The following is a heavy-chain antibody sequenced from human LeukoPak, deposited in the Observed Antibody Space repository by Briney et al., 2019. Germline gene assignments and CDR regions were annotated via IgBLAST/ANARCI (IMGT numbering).Heavy chain of an antibody. CDR1: GFTFSSYW. CDR2: IKEDGSEK. V-gene: IGHV3-7*01. J-gene: IGHJ6*04. CDR3: AREYRSLGDV. D-gene: IGHD1-26*01. Sequence: GGSLRLSCAASGFTFSSYWMSWVRQTPGKGLEWVANIKEDGSEKYYVDSVKGRFTISRDNAKNSLSLQVNSLRAEDTAVYYCAREYRSLGDVWGKGTTVTISS.